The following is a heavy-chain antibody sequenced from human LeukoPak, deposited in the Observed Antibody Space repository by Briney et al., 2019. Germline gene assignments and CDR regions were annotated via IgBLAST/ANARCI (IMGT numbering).Heavy chain of an antibody. J-gene: IGHJ3*02. Sequence: SVKVSCKASGYTFTSYAISWVRQAPGQGLEWMGGIIPIFGTANYAQKFQGRVTITADKSTSTAYMELSSLRSEDTAVYYCARVAAGNVHSDAFDIWGQGTMVTVSS. D-gene: IGHD1-1*01. CDR3: ARVAAGNVHSDAFDI. V-gene: IGHV1-69*06. CDR1: GYTFTSYA. CDR2: IIPIFGTA.